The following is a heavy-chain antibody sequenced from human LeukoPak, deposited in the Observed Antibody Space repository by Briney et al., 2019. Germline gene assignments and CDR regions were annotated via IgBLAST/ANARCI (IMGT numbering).Heavy chain of an antibody. CDR3: ARGGTYYPCIDY. CDR1: GYTFTTSY. D-gene: IGHD1-26*01. CDR2: VSAYNGKT. Sequence: ASVKVSCKASGYTFTTSYINWVRQAPGQGLEWMGWVSAYNGKTSYAQKFQGRVTMTTDSSTSTAYMDLTSVRSDDTAVYYCARGGTYYPCIDYWGQGTLVTVCS. J-gene: IGHJ4*02. V-gene: IGHV1-18*01.